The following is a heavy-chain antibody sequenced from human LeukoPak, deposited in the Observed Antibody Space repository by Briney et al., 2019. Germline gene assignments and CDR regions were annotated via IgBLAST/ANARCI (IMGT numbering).Heavy chain of an antibody. CDR3: ARGGGPVGATGPFDY. V-gene: IGHV4-59*01. J-gene: IGHJ4*02. D-gene: IGHD1-26*01. CDR1: GGSISSSY. Sequence: SETLSLTCTVSGGSISSSYWNWIRQPPGKGLEWIGYIYYSGSTNYNPSLKSRVTISVDTSKNQFSLKLSSVTAADTAVYYCARGGGPVGATGPFDYWGQGTLVTVSS. CDR2: IYYSGST.